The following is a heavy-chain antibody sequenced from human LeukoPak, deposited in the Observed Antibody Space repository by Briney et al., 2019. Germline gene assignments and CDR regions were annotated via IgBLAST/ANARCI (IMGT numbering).Heavy chain of an antibody. D-gene: IGHD3-22*01. J-gene: IGHJ4*02. CDR2: INPNGGDT. CDR1: GYTFTGYY. CDR3: ARGPNYYDSSGFHYRD. Sequence: ASVKVSCKASGYTFTGYYMHWVRQAPGQGLEWMGWINPNGGDTKIAQKFQGRVTMTRDTSISTAYMELSSLRSDDTAVYYCARGPNYYDSSGFHYRDWGQGTLVTVSS. V-gene: IGHV1-2*02.